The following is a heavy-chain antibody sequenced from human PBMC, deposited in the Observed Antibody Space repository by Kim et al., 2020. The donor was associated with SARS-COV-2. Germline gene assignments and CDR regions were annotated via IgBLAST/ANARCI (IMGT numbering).Heavy chain of an antibody. CDR2: IYSGGST. D-gene: IGHD6-19*01. V-gene: IGHV3-53*01. J-gene: IGHJ4*02. Sequence: GGSLRLSCAASGFTVSRKYMSWVRQAPRKGLEWVSIIYSGGSTYYADSVKGRFTISRDNSKNTLYLQMNSLRAEDTAIYYCVSSGWYPYFDYWGQGTLVPVSS. CDR3: VSSGWYPYFDY. CDR1: GFTVSRKY.